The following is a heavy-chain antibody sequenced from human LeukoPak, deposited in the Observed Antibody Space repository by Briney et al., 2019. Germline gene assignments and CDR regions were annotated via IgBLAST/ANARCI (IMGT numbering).Heavy chain of an antibody. CDR3: AKEVSGGYCTNGVCVY. CDR2: ISWNSGSI. Sequence: PGGSLRLSCAASGFTFDDYAMHWVRHAPGKGLEWVSGISWNSGSIGYADSVKGRFTISRDNAKNSLYLQMNSLRAEDTALYYCAKEVSGGYCTNGVCVYWGQGTLVTVSS. CDR1: GFTFDDYA. D-gene: IGHD2-8*01. J-gene: IGHJ4*02. V-gene: IGHV3-9*01.